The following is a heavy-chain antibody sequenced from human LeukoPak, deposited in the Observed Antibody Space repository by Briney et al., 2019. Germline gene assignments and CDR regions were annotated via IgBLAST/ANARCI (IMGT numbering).Heavy chain of an antibody. CDR2: INHSGST. V-gene: IGHV4-34*01. D-gene: IGHD5-12*01. CDR3: ARGFVALDY. CDR1: GGSFSGYY. Sequence: SETLSLTCAVYGGSFSGYYWSWIRQPPGKGLEWIGEINHSGSTNYNPSLKSRVTISVDTSKNQFSLKLSSVTAADTAVYYCARGFVALDYWGQGTLVTVPS. J-gene: IGHJ4*02.